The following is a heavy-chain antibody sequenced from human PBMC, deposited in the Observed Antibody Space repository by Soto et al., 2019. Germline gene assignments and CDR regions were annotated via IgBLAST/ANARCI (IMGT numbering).Heavy chain of an antibody. J-gene: IGHJ3*02. CDR1: GGSISSSNW. CDR3: ARGSSRRRGAFDI. V-gene: IGHV4-4*02. CDR2: IYHSGST. Sequence: QVQLQESGPGLVKPSGTLSLTCAVSGGSISSSNWWSWVRQPPGKGLEWIGEIYHSGSTNYIRSHKSRVTIAVDKSKNEFSLKLSSVAAADTAVYYCARGSSRRRGAFDIWGQGTMVTVSS. D-gene: IGHD6-13*01.